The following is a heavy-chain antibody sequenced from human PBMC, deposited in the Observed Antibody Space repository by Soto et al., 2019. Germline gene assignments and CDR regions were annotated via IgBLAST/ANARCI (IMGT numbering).Heavy chain of an antibody. D-gene: IGHD2-15*01. CDR1: GFTLSDYR. J-gene: IGHJ4*02. CDR2: IRNKANRDTI. CDR3: TRDIEKYSFND. Sequence: DVQLVESGGGLVQPGGSLRLSCIGSGFTLSDYRMDWVRQAPGKGLEWVARIRNKANRDTIEYAASVKGRFTISRDDSKNSLYLQMSSLRTEDTAIYYCTRDIEKYSFNDWGQGTLVTVSS. V-gene: IGHV3-72*01.